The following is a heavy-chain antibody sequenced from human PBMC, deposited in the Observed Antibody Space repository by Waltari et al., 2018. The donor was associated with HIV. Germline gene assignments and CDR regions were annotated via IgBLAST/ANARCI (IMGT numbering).Heavy chain of an antibody. V-gene: IGHV3-30*02. D-gene: IGHD3-3*01. CDR2: ILYDGRNK. Sequence: QVQRLESGGGVVQPGGPLSPFCAVCGLPFRCDGMNCGRTAPGNGLEWVAFILYDGRNKYYADSVKGRVTISRDNSKNTLYRQMNSLRAEDTAVYYCAKSSVGFWSGSPYYYGKDVWGQGTTVTVSS. CDR3: AKSSVGFWSGSPYYYGKDV. CDR1: GLPFRCDG. J-gene: IGHJ6*02.